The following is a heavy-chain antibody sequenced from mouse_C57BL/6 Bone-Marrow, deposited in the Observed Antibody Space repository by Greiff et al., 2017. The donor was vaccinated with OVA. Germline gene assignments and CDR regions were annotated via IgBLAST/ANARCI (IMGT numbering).Heavy chain of an antibody. D-gene: IGHD1-1*01. V-gene: IGHV1-26*01. Sequence: VQLQQSGPELVKPGASVKISCKASGYTFTDYYMNWVKQSHGKSLEWIVDINPNNGGTSYNQKFKGKATLTVDKSSSTAYMELRSLTSEDSAVYYCARGVTTVVRYFEVWGTGTTVTVSS. CDR2: INPNNGGT. CDR1: GYTFTDYY. CDR3: ARGVTTVVRYFEV. J-gene: IGHJ1*03.